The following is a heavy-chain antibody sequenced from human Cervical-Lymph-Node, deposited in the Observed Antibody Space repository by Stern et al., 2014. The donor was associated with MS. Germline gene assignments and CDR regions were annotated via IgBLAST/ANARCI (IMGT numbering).Heavy chain of an antibody. V-gene: IGHV1-69*01. D-gene: IGHD5-24*01. J-gene: IGHJ4*02. CDR1: GDTFCTYT. CDR3: AREGKGRNGYNNPFDY. Sequence: QVQLVQSGAEVRKPGSSVKVSCQASGDTFCTYTFSWVRQAPGQGLEWMGGIFPIFGTANYAQKFQGTVTITADESTNTGYMELSSLRSEDTAVYYCAREGKGRNGYNNPFDYWGQGTLVTVSS. CDR2: IFPIFGTA.